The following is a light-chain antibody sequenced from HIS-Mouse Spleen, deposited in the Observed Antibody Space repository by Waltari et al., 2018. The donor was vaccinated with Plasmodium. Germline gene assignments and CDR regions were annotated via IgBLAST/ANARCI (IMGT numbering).Light chain of an antibody. CDR3: RQYNNWPPIT. Sequence: EIVMTQSPATLSVSPGERATLSCRASQSGSSNLAWYQQKPGQAPRLLIYGASTSATGIPARGSVRGSGTEVTLTISSMQSEDFAVYYCRQYNNWPPITFGQGTRLEIK. J-gene: IGKJ5*01. CDR1: QSGSSN. CDR2: GAS. V-gene: IGKV3-15*01.